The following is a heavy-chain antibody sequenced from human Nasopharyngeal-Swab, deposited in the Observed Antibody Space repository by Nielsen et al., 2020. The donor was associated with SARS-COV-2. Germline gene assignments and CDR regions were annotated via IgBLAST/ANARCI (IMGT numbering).Heavy chain of an antibody. D-gene: IGHD5-24*01. CDR3: AGHAGFVGHRQYYFDY. V-gene: IGHV4-39*01. J-gene: IGHJ4*02. CDR2: IYYTGST. CDR1: GGSISSSSYY. Sequence: SETLSLTCTVSGGSISSSSYYWGWIRQTPGKELEWIGNIYYTGSTHYNPSLKNRVTISLDTSKSQFSLKLSSVTAADTAVYYCAGHAGFVGHRQYYFDYWGQGTRVAVSS.